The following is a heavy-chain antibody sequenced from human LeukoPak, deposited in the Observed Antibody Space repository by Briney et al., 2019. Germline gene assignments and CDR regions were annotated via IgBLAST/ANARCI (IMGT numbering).Heavy chain of an antibody. CDR2: IYSGGST. V-gene: IGHV3-66*01. J-gene: IGHJ4*02. Sequence: GGSLRLSCAASGFTVSSNYMSWVRQALGKALEWVSVIYSGGSTYYADSVKGRFTISRDNSKNTLYLQMNSLRAEDTAVYYCARGADYYDSSGYSLYWGQGTLVTVSS. CDR1: GFTVSSNY. D-gene: IGHD3-22*01. CDR3: ARGADYYDSSGYSLY.